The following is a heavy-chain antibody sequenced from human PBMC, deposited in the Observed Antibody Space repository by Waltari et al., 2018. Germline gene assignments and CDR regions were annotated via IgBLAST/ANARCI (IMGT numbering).Heavy chain of an antibody. V-gene: IGHV4-38-2*01. CDR2: IYHSGST. J-gene: IGHJ4*02. CDR3: ARWVGYGDLYFFDY. Sequence: QVQLQESGPGLVKPSETLSLTCAVSGYSISSGYYWGWIRQPPGKGLEWIGSIYHSGSTYYTPSLKSRVTISVDTSKTQFSLKLSSVTAADTAVYYCARWVGYGDLYFFDYWGQGTLVTVSS. D-gene: IGHD4-17*01. CDR1: GYSISSGYY.